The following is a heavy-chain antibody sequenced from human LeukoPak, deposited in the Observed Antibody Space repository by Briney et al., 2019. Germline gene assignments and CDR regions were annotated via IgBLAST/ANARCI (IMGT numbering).Heavy chain of an antibody. CDR1: GFTFSSYW. Sequence: EGSLRLSCAASGFTFSSYWMHWVRQAPGKGLEWVAVIPYDGSNTYYADSVKGRFTISRDNSKNTLYLQMNSLRVEDSAVYYCAKNTKPTLVTPDFWGQGTLVTVSS. CDR3: AKNTKPTLVTPDF. CDR2: IPYDGSNT. V-gene: IGHV3-30*18. J-gene: IGHJ4*02. D-gene: IGHD4-23*01.